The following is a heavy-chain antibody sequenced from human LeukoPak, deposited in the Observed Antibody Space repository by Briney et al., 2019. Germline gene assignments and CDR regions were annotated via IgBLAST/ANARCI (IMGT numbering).Heavy chain of an antibody. CDR2: INPSGGST. Sequence: GASVKVSCKASGYTFTSYYMHWVRQAPGQGLEWMGIINPSGGSTSYAQKFQGRVTMTRDTSTSTVYMELSSLRSEDTAVYYCARDPSPYGGNYYFDYWGQGPLVTVSS. V-gene: IGHV1-46*01. CDR3: ARDPSPYGGNYYFDY. J-gene: IGHJ4*02. D-gene: IGHD4-23*01. CDR1: GYTFTSYY.